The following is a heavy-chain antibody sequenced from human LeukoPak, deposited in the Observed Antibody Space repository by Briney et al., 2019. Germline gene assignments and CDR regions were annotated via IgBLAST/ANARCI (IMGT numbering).Heavy chain of an antibody. CDR2: ISSSGTTI. CDR1: GFTFSSYE. V-gene: IGHV3-48*03. CDR3: ARGDYYDSESYYNPFDY. J-gene: IGHJ4*02. Sequence: GGSLRLSCAASGFTFSSYEMNWVRHAPGKGLEWVSYISSSGTTIHYADSVKGRFTISRDNAKNSLFLQMNSLRAEDTAVYSCARGDYYDSESYYNPFDYWGQGTLVTVSS. D-gene: IGHD3-10*01.